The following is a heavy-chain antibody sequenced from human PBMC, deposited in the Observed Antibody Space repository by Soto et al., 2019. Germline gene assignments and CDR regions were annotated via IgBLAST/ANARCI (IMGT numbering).Heavy chain of an antibody. D-gene: IGHD3-10*01. CDR1: GDTFKNCV. CDR2: IIPLFGTT. CDR3: AAELGFGKLSVV. V-gene: IGHV1-69*01. J-gene: IGHJ6*02. Sequence: QVQVVQSGVEVRRPGSSVKVSCKASGDTFKNCVISWVRQAPGQGLEWMGGIIPLFGTTDFAQRFQGRLTITTDESTTTAYMELSRLRSEDTATYSCAAELGFGKLSVVWGQGTMVIVSS.